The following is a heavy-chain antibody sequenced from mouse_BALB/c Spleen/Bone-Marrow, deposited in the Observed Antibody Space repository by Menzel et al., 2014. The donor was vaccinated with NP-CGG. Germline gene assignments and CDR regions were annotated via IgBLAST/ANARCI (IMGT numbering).Heavy chain of an antibody. CDR2: ILPGSGST. CDR3: ASRVGRDYAMDY. CDR1: GYTFSSYW. V-gene: IGHV1-9*01. J-gene: IGHJ4*01. D-gene: IGHD4-1*01. Sequence: QVQLQQPGAELMKPGASVKISCKATGYTFSSYWIEWVKQRPGHGLEWIGEILPGSGSTNYNEKFKGKATFTADTSSNTAYMQLSSRTSADYAVYYYASRVGRDYAMDYWGQGTPVTVSS.